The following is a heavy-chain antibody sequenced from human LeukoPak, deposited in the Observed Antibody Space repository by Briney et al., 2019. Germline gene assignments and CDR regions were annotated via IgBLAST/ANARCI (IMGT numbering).Heavy chain of an antibody. V-gene: IGHV1-69*05. CDR3: ARGAAMVIGAFDI. CDR1: GGTFSSYA. Sequence: SVKVSCKASGGTFSSYAISWVRQAPGQGLEWMGGIIPIFGTANYAQKFQGRVTITTDESTSRAYMELSSLRSEDTAVYYCARGAAMVIGAFDIWGQGTMVTVSS. D-gene: IGHD5-18*01. CDR2: IIPIFGTA. J-gene: IGHJ3*02.